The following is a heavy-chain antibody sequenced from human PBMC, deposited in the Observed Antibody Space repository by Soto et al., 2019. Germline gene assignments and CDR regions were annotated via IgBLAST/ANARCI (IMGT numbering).Heavy chain of an antibody. Sequence: GGSLRLSCAASGFTCSSYDMSWVRQAPGKGLEWVSTILVRGSTHYPDSVKGRFTISRDNSKNTVFLQMNSLTAGDTAMYYCAKATATGGGAFDICGQGTMVTVSS. V-gene: IGHV3-23*01. CDR3: AKATATGGGAFDI. CDR1: GFTCSSYD. D-gene: IGHD2-8*02. J-gene: IGHJ3*02. CDR2: ILVRGST.